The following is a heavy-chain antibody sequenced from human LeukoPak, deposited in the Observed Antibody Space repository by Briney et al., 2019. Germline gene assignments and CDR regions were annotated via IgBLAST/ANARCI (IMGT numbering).Heavy chain of an antibody. CDR1: GYTFTGYY. V-gene: IGHV1-2*04. J-gene: IGHJ6*03. CDR3: ARGGGSYYYYYYYMDV. CDR2: INPNSGGT. D-gene: IGHD1-26*01. Sequence: ASVKVSCKASGYTFTGYYMHWVRQAPGQGLEWMGWINPNSGGTNYAQKFQGWVTMTRDTSISTAYMELSRLRSDDTAVYYCARGGGSYYYYYYYMDVWGKGTTVTVSS.